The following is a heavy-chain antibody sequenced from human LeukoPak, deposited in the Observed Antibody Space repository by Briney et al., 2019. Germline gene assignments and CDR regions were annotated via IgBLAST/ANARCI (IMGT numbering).Heavy chain of an antibody. Sequence: GGSLRLSCTVSGFTISSNSMSWVRQAPGKGLEWVSFIYSSVTHYSDSVKGRFTISRDNSKNTLFLQMNSLRAEDAALYYCAKNPLRAAPGFFDYWGRGTLVTVSS. V-gene: IGHV3-53*01. D-gene: IGHD6-13*01. CDR2: IYSSVT. J-gene: IGHJ4*02. CDR3: AKNPLRAAPGFFDY. CDR1: GFTISSNS.